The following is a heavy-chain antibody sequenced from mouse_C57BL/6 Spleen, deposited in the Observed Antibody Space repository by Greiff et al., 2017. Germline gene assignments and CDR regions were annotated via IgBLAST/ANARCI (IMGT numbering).Heavy chain of an antibody. CDR1: GYTFTSYW. D-gene: IGHD1-2*01. CDR3: ARGFINLLYHYFDY. Sequence: QVQLQQPGAELVKPGASVKLSCKASGYTFTSYWMHWVKQRPGQGLEWIGMIHPNSGSTNYNEKFKSKATLTVDKSSSTAYMQLSSLTSEDSAVYYCARGFINLLYHYFDYWGQGTTLTVSS. V-gene: IGHV1-64*01. CDR2: IHPNSGST. J-gene: IGHJ2*01.